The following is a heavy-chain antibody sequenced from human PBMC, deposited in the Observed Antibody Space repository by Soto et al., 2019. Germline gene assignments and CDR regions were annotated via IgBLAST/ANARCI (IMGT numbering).Heavy chain of an antibody. V-gene: IGHV1-69*01. CDR1: GGTFSSYA. CDR3: ARSLWSYSSSSYHFDY. CDR2: IIPIFGTA. Sequence: QVQLVQSGAEVKKPGSSVKVSCKASGGTFSSYAISWVRQAPGQGLEWMGGIIPIFGTANYAQKFQGRVTITADESTSTAYMELISLRSEDTAVYYCARSLWSYSSSSYHFDYWGQGTLVTVSS. D-gene: IGHD6-6*01. J-gene: IGHJ4*02.